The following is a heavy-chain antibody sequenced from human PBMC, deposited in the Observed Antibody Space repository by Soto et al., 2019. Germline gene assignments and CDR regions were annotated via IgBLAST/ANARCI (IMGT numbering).Heavy chain of an antibody. Sequence: PGGSLRLSCAASGFTFSSYAMHWVRQAPGKGLEWVAVISYDGSNKYYADSVKGRFTISRDNSKNTLYLQMNSLRAEDTAVYYCARDEDRPRGIYYFDYWGQGTLVTVSS. CDR1: GFTFSSYA. CDR3: ARDEDRPRGIYYFDY. J-gene: IGHJ4*02. D-gene: IGHD6-13*01. CDR2: ISYDGSNK. V-gene: IGHV3-30-3*01.